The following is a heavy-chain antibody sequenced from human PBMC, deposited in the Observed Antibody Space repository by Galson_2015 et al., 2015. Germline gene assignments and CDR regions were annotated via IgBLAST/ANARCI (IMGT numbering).Heavy chain of an antibody. CDR2: IWYDGSNK. V-gene: IGHV3-33*01. Sequence: SLRLSCAASGFTFSSYGMHWVRQAPGKGLEWVAVIWYDGSNKYYADSVKGRFTISRDNSKNTLYLQMNSLRAEDTAVYYCARAGDYSNFSFLWFDPWGQGTLVTVSS. CDR1: GFTFSSYG. D-gene: IGHD4-11*01. CDR3: ARAGDYSNFSFLWFDP. J-gene: IGHJ5*02.